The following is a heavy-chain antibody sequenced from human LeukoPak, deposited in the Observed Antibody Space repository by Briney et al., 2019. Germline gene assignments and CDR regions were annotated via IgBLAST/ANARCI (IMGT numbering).Heavy chain of an antibody. CDR2: ISAYNGNT. J-gene: IGHJ4*02. CDR1: GGTFSSYA. Sequence: ASVKVSCKASGGTFSSYAISWVRQAPGQGLEWMGWISAYNGNTNYAQKLQGRVTMTTDTSTSTAYMELRSLRSDDTAVYYCARDLRREYYYDSSGYYFHYWGQGTLVTVSS. V-gene: IGHV1-18*01. CDR3: ARDLRREYYYDSSGYYFHY. D-gene: IGHD3-22*01.